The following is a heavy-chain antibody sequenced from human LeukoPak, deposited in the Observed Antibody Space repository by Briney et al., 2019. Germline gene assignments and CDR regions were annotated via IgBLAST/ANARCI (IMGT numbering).Heavy chain of an antibody. V-gene: IGHV3-23*01. J-gene: IGHJ4*02. CDR1: GLNFSSYA. CDR3: AKDSHGVLDY. CDR2: ISGSGGST. D-gene: IGHD4-17*01. Sequence: GGSLRLSWEASGLNFSSYAMSWVRQAPGKGLEWVSAISGSGGSTYYADAVTGRFTISRDNSKNTLYLQMNSLRAEDTAVYYCAKDSHGVLDYWGEATLVTVSS.